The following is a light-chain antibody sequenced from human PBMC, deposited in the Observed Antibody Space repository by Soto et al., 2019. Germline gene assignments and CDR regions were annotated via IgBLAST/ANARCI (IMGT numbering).Light chain of an antibody. CDR1: SSDVGGYKY. Sequence: QSVLTQPASVSGSPGQSITISCTGTSSDVGGYKYVSWYQQHPGKAPKLIIYEVSNRPSGVSDRFSGSKSDSTASLTISGLQAEDEADYYCSSYTRSSIPVFGTGTKVTVL. J-gene: IGLJ1*01. CDR2: EVS. CDR3: SSYTRSSIPV. V-gene: IGLV2-14*01.